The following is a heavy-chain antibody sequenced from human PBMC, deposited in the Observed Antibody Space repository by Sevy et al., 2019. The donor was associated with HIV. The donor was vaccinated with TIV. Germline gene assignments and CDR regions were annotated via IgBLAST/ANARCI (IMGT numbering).Heavy chain of an antibody. CDR2: IQYDGSNK. Sequence: GGSLRLSCAASGFSFSSYGMHWVRQAPGKGLEWMSYIQYDGSNKDYADSVKGRFTISRDNSKNTLYLQMNGLGVGDRAVFYCVKEGGGEGGDHWGQGTLVTVSS. J-gene: IGHJ4*02. D-gene: IGHD2-21*01. CDR3: VKEGGGEGGDH. V-gene: IGHV3-30*02. CDR1: GFSFSSYG.